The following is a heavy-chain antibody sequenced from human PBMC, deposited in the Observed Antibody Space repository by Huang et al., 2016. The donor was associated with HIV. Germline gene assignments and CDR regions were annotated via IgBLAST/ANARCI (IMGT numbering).Heavy chain of an antibody. Sequence: EVQLLESGGGLVQPGGSLRLSCAAFGFTFSSYAMTLVRQPPVKGVVGVSRFSGSGGRAHSACSVEGPFAISRNNSKKPLDMQMSSLTAEDSAIYYGAKAQWGPDFDWTWDYWGQGSLVTVSS. J-gene: IGHJ4*02. CDR1: GFTFSSYA. V-gene: IGHV3-23*01. D-gene: IGHD3-9*01. CDR2: FSGSGGRA. CDR3: AKAQWGPDFDWTWDY.